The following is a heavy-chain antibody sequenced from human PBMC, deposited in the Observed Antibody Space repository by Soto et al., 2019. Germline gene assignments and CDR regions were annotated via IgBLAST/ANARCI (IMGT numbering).Heavy chain of an antibody. CDR1: GFTFGDYA. CDR2: INWKGDFM. D-gene: IGHD4-17*01. J-gene: IGHJ4*02. V-gene: IGHV3-9*01. CDR3: KRGDTNDDRYGGD. Sequence: GGSLRLSCSASGFTFGDYAMDWVRQPPGKGLEWVSGINWKGDFMGYADSVKGRFTVSRDNAKNSLYLQMNDLRPEDTAFYYCKRGDTNDDRYGGDWGPGTLVTVSS.